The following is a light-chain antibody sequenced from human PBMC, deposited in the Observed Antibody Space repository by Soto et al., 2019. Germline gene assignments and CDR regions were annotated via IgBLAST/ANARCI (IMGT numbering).Light chain of an antibody. Sequence: DVVLTQSPLSLPVTLRQPASISCRSSQGLVYEDGNIYLNWFHQRPGQSPRRLIYKVSNRDSGVPNRFSGSGSGTEFTLRISRVEAEDVGIYYCMQGTLGPYTFGQGTKLEIK. CDR3: MQGTLGPYT. CDR1: QGLVYEDGNIY. V-gene: IGKV2-30*01. J-gene: IGKJ2*01. CDR2: KVS.